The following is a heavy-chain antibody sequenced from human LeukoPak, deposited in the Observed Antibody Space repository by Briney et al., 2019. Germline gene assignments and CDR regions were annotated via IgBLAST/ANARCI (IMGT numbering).Heavy chain of an antibody. V-gene: IGHV3-7*04. CDR1: GIIFRDHW. CDR2: NKTDGRPI. D-gene: IGHD1-26*01. J-gene: IGHJ4*02. CDR3: ARGGGWEMDY. Sequence: GGSLKLSCAASGIIFRDHWMTWVRKTPGKGLEWVATNKTDGRPIYYVDSVKGRFTISRDNTNNSLFLKMNSLRAGDTAIFFCARGGGWEMDYWGQGTLATVSS.